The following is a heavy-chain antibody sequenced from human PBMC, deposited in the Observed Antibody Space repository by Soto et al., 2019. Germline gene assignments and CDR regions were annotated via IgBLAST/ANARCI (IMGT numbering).Heavy chain of an antibody. CDR3: ARGRDSSGYRPYGMDV. V-gene: IGHV4-34*01. Sequence: SETLSLTCAVYGGSFSGYYWSWIRQPPGKGLEWIGEINHSGSTNYNPSLKSRVTISVDTSKNQFSLKLSSVTAADTAVYYCARGRDSSGYRPYGMDVWGQGTTVTVSS. CDR1: GGSFSGYY. J-gene: IGHJ6*02. CDR2: INHSGST. D-gene: IGHD3-22*01.